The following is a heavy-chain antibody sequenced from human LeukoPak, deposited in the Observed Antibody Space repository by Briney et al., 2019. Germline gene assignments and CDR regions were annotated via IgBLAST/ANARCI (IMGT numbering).Heavy chain of an antibody. Sequence: SSLKVSCKASRYTFTGYYIHWVRQAPGQGLEWMGWINPSSGGTNYAQKFQDRVTMTRDTSISTAYMELSRLRSDDTAVYYCARGGVRATAYWGQGTLLTDSS. D-gene: IGHD1-26*01. J-gene: IGHJ4*02. CDR2: INPSSGGT. CDR1: RYTFTGYY. CDR3: ARGGVRATAY. V-gene: IGHV1-2*02.